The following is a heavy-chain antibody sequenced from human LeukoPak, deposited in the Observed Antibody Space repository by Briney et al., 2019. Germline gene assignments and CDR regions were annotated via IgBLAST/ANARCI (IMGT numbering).Heavy chain of an antibody. Sequence: PSETLSLTCAVYGGSFSGYYWSWIRQPPGKGLEWIGEINHSGSTNYNPSLKSRVTISVDTSKNQFSLKLSSVTAADTAVYYCARGRSGYDYVGREGDKYYYYGMDVWGQGTTVTVSS. CDR3: ARGRSGYDYVGREGDKYYYYGMDV. J-gene: IGHJ6*02. V-gene: IGHV4-34*01. CDR2: INHSGST. CDR1: GGSFSGYY. D-gene: IGHD5-12*01.